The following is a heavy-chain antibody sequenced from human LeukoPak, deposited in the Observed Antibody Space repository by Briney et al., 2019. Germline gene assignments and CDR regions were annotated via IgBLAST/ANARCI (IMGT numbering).Heavy chain of an antibody. CDR1: GGSISSYY. CDR3: ARQLTYYDILTGYSPYYFDY. CDR2: IYYSGST. D-gene: IGHD3-9*01. Sequence: SETLSLTCTVSGGSISSYYWSWIRQPPGKGLEWIGYIYYSGSTNYNPSLKSRVTISVDTPKNQFSLKLSSVTAADTAVYYCARQLTYYDILTGYSPYYFDYWGQGTLVTVSS. J-gene: IGHJ4*02. V-gene: IGHV4-59*08.